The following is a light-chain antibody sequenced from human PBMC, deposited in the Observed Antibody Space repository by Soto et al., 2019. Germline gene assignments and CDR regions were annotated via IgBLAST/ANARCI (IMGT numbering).Light chain of an antibody. J-gene: IGKJ3*01. V-gene: IGKV1-12*01. CDR1: QGIGSW. Sequence: DIQMTQSPSSVSASVGDRVTITCRASQGIGSWLAWFQQKPGKAPKLLIYAASTLQSGVPSRFSGSGSGTDFNHTISSLQPEDFATYYCQQANSFPRTFVPGTKVDIK. CDR3: QQANSFPRT. CDR2: AAS.